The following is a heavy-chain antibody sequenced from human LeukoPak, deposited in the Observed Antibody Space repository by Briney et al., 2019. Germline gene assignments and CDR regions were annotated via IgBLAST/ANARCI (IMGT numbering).Heavy chain of an antibody. CDR3: TRLDYGDLYYNGMDV. V-gene: IGHV3-73*01. Sequence: PGGSLRLSCAASGFTFSGSAMRWVRQASGKGLEWVGHIKSKTDSYTTADAASVKGRITISRDDSKNTAYLQMNSLNTEDTAVYYCTRLDYGDLYYNGMDVWGQGTTVTVSS. CDR1: GFTFSGSA. CDR2: IKSKTDSYTT. D-gene: IGHD4-17*01. J-gene: IGHJ6*02.